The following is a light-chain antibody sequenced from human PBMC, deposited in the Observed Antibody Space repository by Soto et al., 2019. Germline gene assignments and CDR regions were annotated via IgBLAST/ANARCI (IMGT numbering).Light chain of an antibody. CDR1: QSLVSSDGNTY. CDR2: KIS. J-gene: IGKJ1*01. V-gene: IGKV2-30*01. CDR3: MQGTPWPKT. Sequence: DVVLTQSPLSLPVTLGQPASISCTSSQSLVSSDGNTYLHWFQQRPGHSPRHLIYKISNRDSGVPDRFRGSGSGTDFTLEISRVEAEDVGLYYCMQGTPWPKTFGQGTKVEIK.